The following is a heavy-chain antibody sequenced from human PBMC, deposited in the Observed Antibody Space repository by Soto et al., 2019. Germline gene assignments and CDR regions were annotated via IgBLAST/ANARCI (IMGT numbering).Heavy chain of an antibody. CDR3: ARGVLRYFDWLLYADY. Sequence: QLQLQESGPGLVKPSETLSLTCTVSGGSISSSSYYWGWIRQPPGKGLEWIGSIYYSGSTYYNPSLKSRVTISVDTSKNQFSLKLSSVTAADTAVYYCARGVLRYFDWLLYADYWGQGTLVTVSS. CDR1: GGSISSSSYY. CDR2: IYYSGST. D-gene: IGHD3-9*01. V-gene: IGHV4-39*01. J-gene: IGHJ4*02.